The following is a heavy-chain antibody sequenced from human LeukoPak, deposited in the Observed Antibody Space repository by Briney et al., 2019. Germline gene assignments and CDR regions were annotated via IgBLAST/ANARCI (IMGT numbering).Heavy chain of an antibody. D-gene: IGHD3-10*01. CDR3: ARESVSSGTNWFDP. Sequence: SETLSLTCAVSAYSISSDYYWGWIRQPPGRGLEWIGTIYHSGTTYYNPSLKSRVTISVDTSKNQFSLKLSSVTAADTAVYYCARESVSSGTNWFDPWGQGTLVTVSS. CDR1: AYSISSDYY. CDR2: IYHSGTT. V-gene: IGHV4-38-2*02. J-gene: IGHJ5*02.